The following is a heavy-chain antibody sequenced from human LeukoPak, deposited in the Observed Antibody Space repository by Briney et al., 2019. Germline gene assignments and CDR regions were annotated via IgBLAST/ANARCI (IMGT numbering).Heavy chain of an antibody. CDR1: GYSVSSGYY. V-gene: IGHV4-38-2*01. CDR3: ARGAGCSGGSCYPFDY. D-gene: IGHD2-15*01. Sequence: SETLSLTCAVSGYSVSSGYYWGWIRQPPGKGLEGIGSIYHSGSTYYNPSLKSRVTISVDTSKNQFSLKLSSVTAADTAVYYCARGAGCSGGSCYPFDYWGQGTLVTVSS. CDR2: IYHSGST. J-gene: IGHJ4*02.